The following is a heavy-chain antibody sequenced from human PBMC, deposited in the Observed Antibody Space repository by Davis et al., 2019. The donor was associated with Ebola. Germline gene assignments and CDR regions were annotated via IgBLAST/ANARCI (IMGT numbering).Heavy chain of an antibody. CDR3: ARDITMKD. Sequence: SETLSLTCTVSGGSISSSSYYWGWIRQPPGKGLEWIGYIYYSGSTNYNPSLKSRVTISVDTSKNQFSLKLSSVTAADTAVYYCARDITMKDWGQGTLVTVSS. CDR1: GGSISSSSYY. CDR2: IYYSGST. J-gene: IGHJ4*02. D-gene: IGHD3-22*01. V-gene: IGHV4-61*05.